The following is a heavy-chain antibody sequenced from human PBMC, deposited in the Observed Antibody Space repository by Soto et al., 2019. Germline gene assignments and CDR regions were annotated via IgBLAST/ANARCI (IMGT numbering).Heavy chain of an antibody. Sequence: ASVKVSCKASGRTFNTYTFSWVRQVPGQGLEWMGSVLPILGSINYAPEFQGRLSISADQSSTTVYMELSSLTSQDTATYYCGRIPRYSFPTSDPLDNWGQGTLVTVSS. CDR2: VLPILGSI. J-gene: IGHJ4*02. CDR1: GRTFNTYT. V-gene: IGHV1-69*08. D-gene: IGHD3-16*02. CDR3: GRIPRYSFPTSDPLDN.